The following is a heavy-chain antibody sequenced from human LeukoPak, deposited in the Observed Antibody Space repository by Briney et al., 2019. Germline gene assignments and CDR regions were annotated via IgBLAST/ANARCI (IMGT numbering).Heavy chain of an antibody. CDR1: GGTFSSYA. Sequence: SVKVSCKASGGTFSSYAISWVRQAPGQGLEWMGGIIPIFGTANYAQKFQGRVTITADESTSTAYMELSSLRSEDTAVYYCARESFTTDYGDYVYGGFDYWGQGTLVTVSS. CDR2: IIPIFGTA. J-gene: IGHJ4*02. CDR3: ARESFTTDYGDYVYGGFDY. D-gene: IGHD4-17*01. V-gene: IGHV1-69*13.